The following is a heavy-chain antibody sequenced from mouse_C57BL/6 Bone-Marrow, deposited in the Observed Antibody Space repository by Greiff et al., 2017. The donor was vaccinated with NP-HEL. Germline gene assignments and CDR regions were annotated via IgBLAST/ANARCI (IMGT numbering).Heavy chain of an antibody. D-gene: IGHD3-2*02. Sequence: EVQGVESGGDLVKPGGSLKLSCAASGLTFSSYGMSWVRQTPDKRLEWVATISSGGSYTYYPDSVKGRFTISRDNAKNTLYLQMSSLKSEDTAMYYCARTQLRSLAWFAYWGQGTLVTVSA. CDR2: ISSGGSYT. V-gene: IGHV5-6*01. J-gene: IGHJ3*01. CDR3: ARTQLRSLAWFAY. CDR1: GLTFSSYG.